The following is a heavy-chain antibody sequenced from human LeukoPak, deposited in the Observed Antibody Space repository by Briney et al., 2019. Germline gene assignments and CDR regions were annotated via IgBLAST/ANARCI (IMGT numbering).Heavy chain of an antibody. Sequence: WVRQAPGKGLEWVSLISGSGGSTYYADSVKGRFTISRDNSKNTLYLQMNSLRAEDTAVYYCAKDRYDSSGSFYYWGQGTLVTVSS. CDR3: AKDRYDSSGSFYY. D-gene: IGHD3-22*01. J-gene: IGHJ4*02. CDR2: ISGSGGST. V-gene: IGHV3-23*01.